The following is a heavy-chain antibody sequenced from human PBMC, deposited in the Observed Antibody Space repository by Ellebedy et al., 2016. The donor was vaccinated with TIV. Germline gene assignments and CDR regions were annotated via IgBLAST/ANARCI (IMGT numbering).Heavy chain of an antibody. V-gene: IGHV5-51*01. D-gene: IGHD3-22*01. CDR1: GYSFTSYW. CDR3: AAISHDYYDSSGYYPFDY. Sequence: GESLKISXKGSGYSFTSYWIGWVRQMPGKGLEWMGIIYPGDSDTRYSPSFQGQVTISADKSISTAYLQWSSLKASDTAMYYCAAISHDYYDSSGYYPFDYWGQGTLVTVSS. J-gene: IGHJ4*02. CDR2: IYPGDSDT.